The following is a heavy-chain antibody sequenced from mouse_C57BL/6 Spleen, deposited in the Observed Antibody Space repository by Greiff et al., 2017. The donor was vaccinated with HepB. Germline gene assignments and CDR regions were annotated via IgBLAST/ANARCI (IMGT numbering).Heavy chain of an antibody. CDR2: IYYSGTI. J-gene: IGHJ3*01. D-gene: IGHD3-2*02. CDR3: AREGSGYWFAY. CDR1: GISITTGNYR. V-gene: IGHV3-5*01. Sequence: EVKVEESGPGLVKPSQTVFLTCTVTGISITTGNYRWSWIRQFPGNKLEWIGYIYYSGTITYNPSLTSRTTITRDTPKNQFFLEMNSLTAEDTATYYCAREGSGYWFAYWGQGTLVTVSA.